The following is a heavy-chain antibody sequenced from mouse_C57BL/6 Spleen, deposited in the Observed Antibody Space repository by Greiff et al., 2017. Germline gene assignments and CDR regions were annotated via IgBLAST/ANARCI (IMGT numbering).Heavy chain of an antibody. J-gene: IGHJ2*01. CDR2: ISSGSSTI. V-gene: IGHV5-17*01. CDR3: GRLPVVKGYFDY. CDR1: GFTFSDYG. D-gene: IGHD1-1*01. Sequence: DVKLVESGGGLVKPGGSLKLSCAASGFTFSDYGMHWVRQAPEKGLEWVAYISSGSSTIYYADTVKGRFTISRDKAKNTLFLQMTSLRSEDTAMYYCGRLPVVKGYFDYWGKGTTLTVSS.